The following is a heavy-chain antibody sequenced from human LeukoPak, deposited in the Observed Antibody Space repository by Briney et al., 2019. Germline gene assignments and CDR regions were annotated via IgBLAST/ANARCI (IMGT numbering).Heavy chain of an antibody. D-gene: IGHD3-22*01. Sequence: GGSLRLSCAASGFTFDDYAMHWVRQAPGQGLEWVSLISGDGGSTDYADSVKGRFTISRDNSKNSLYLQMNSLRTEDTALYYCAKETRRRAAYYYDSSGYYLSDAFDIWGQGTMVTVSS. V-gene: IGHV3-43*02. CDR2: ISGDGGST. CDR3: AKETRRRAAYYYDSSGYYLSDAFDI. CDR1: GFTFDDYA. J-gene: IGHJ3*02.